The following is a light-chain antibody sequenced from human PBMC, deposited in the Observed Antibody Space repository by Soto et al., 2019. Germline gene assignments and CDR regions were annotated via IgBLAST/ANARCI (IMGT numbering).Light chain of an antibody. CDR1: QSLLYSDGKTY. Sequence: DIVVTQNPLSLSVTPGQPASMSCKSSQSLLYSDGKTYLYWYLQRPGQPPQLLIYDVSNRFVGVPDRFSGSGSGTDFTLKISRVEAEDVGVYYSMQRSHVPITFGQGTRLEIK. CDR3: MQRSHVPIT. CDR2: DVS. V-gene: IGKV2D-29*01. J-gene: IGKJ5*01.